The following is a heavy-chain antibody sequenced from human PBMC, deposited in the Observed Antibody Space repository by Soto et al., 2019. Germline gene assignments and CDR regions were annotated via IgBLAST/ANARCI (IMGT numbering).Heavy chain of an antibody. CDR2: VNHSGST. D-gene: IGHD6-19*01. CDR3: ARYPVAGPFDN. J-gene: IGHJ4*02. CDR1: GGSFSGYY. Sequence: SETLSLTCAVYGGSFSGYYWSWIRQPPGKGLEWIGEVNHSGSTNYNPSLESRVTISVDTSKNQFSLKLSSLTAADTAVYYCARYPVAGPFDNWGQGTQVTVSS. V-gene: IGHV4-34*09.